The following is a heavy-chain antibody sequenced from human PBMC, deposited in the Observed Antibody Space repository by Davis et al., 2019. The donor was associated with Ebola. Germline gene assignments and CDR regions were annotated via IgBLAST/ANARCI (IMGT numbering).Heavy chain of an antibody. CDR1: GGSISTYY. V-gene: IGHV4-59*08. CDR3: ARGDDDYGDVFDY. Sequence: SETLSLTCTVSGGSISTYYWSWIRQPPGKGLEWIGYVNYIGSTIYNPSLKSRVTISVDRSKNQFSLKLNSVTAADTAIYYCARGDDDYGDVFDYWGQGTLVTVSS. J-gene: IGHJ4*02. CDR2: VNYIGST. D-gene: IGHD4-17*01.